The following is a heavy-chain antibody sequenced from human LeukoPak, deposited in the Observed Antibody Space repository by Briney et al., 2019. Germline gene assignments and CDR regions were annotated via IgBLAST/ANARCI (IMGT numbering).Heavy chain of an antibody. CDR3: ARMRQGYCSGGSCYHDAFDI. CDR2: MNPNSGNT. Sequence: GASVKVSCKASGYTFTSYDINWVRQATGQGLEWMGWMNPNSGNTGYAQKFQGRVTMTRNTSISTAYMELSSLRSEDTAMYYCARMRQGYCSGGSCYHDAFDIWGQGTMVTVSS. CDR1: GYTFTSYD. J-gene: IGHJ3*02. D-gene: IGHD2-15*01. V-gene: IGHV1-8*01.